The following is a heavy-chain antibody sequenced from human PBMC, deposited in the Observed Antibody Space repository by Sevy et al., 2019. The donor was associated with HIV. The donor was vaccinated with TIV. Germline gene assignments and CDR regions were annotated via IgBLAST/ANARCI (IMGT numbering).Heavy chain of an antibody. CDR2: ITWDGGRT. D-gene: IGHD3-9*01. CDR3: AKDLRRGDILTGYLNY. CDR1: GFKFDDYA. Sequence: GGSLRLSCTASGFKFDDYAMHWVRQPPGKGLEWVSGITWDGGRTGYADSVKGRFSISRDNTKSSLYLQMNSLRAEDTVLYYCAKDLRRGDILTGYLNYWGQGILVTVSS. J-gene: IGHJ4*02. V-gene: IGHV3-9*01.